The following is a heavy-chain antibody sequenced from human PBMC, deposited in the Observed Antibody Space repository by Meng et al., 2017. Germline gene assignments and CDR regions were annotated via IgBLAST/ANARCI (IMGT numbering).Heavy chain of an antibody. CDR1: GYTFTGYY. Sequence: QVQLVQSGAEVEKPGASVKVSCKASGYTFTGYYMHWVRQASGQGLEWMGRINPNSGGTNYAQKFQGRVTMTRDTSISTAYMELSRLRSDDTAVYYCARMNYGSGSRRLDYWGQGTLVTVSS. CDR2: INPNSGGT. D-gene: IGHD3-10*01. J-gene: IGHJ4*02. CDR3: ARMNYGSGSRRLDY. V-gene: IGHV1-2*06.